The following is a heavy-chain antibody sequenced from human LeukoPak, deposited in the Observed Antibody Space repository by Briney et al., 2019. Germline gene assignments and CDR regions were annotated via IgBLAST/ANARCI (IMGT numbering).Heavy chain of an antibody. CDR3: ATSRSRELDY. Sequence: SSETLSLTCTVSGGSISSSSYYCGWVRQPPGKGLEWIGSIYYSGSTYYNPSLKSRVTISVDTSKNQFSLKLSSVTAADTAVYYCATSRSRELDYWGQGTLVTVSS. CDR1: GGSISSSSYY. CDR2: IYYSGST. V-gene: IGHV4-39*01. J-gene: IGHJ4*02. D-gene: IGHD1-1*01.